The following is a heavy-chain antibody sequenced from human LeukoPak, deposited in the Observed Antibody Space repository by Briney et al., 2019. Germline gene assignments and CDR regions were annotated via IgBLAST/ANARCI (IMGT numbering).Heavy chain of an antibody. D-gene: IGHD6-13*01. Sequence: GGSLRLSCAASGFTFSSYGMHWVRQAPGKGLEWVADIWYDGSNKYYADSVKGRFTISRDNSKNTLYLQMNSLRAEDTAVYYCARELAAAGRMDVWGKGTTVTVSS. CDR1: GFTFSSYG. J-gene: IGHJ6*04. CDR2: IWYDGSNK. CDR3: ARELAAAGRMDV. V-gene: IGHV3-33*01.